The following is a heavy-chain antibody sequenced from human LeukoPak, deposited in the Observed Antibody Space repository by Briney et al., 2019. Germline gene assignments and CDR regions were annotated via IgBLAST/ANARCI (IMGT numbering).Heavy chain of an antibody. J-gene: IGHJ4*02. CDR3: ARDRLTAAGHSGDY. CDR1: GGTFSSYA. CDR2: IIPIFGTA. V-gene: IGHV1-69*05. D-gene: IGHD6-13*01. Sequence: GASAKVSCKASGGTFSSYAISWVRQAPGQGLEWMGRIIPIFGTANYAQKFQGRVTITTDESTSTAYMELSSLRSEDTAVYYCARDRLTAAGHSGDYWGQGTLVTVSS.